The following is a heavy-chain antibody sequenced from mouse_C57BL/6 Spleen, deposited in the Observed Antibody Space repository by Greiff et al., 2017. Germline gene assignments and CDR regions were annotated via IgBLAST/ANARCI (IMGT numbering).Heavy chain of an antibody. CDR1: GYTFTSYG. J-gene: IGHJ4*01. CDR2: IYPRSGNT. V-gene: IGHV1-81*01. D-gene: IGHD1-1*01. CDR3: AVDLFSYYAMDY. Sequence: VQLVESGAELARPGASVKLSCKASGYTFTSYGISWVKQRTGQGLEWIGEIYPRSGNTYYNEKFKGKATLTADKSSSTAYMELRSLTSEDSAVYFCAVDLFSYYAMDYWGQGTSVTVSS.